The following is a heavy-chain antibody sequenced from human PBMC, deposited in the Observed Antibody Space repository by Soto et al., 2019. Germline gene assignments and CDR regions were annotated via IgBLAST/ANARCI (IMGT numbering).Heavy chain of an antibody. J-gene: IGHJ4*02. CDR2: IIPIFGTA. Sequence: SVKVSCKASGGTFSSYAISWVRQAPGQGLEWMGGIIPIFGTANYTQKFQGRVTITADESTSTAYMELSSLRSEDTAVYYCARDLGEAAVVPAAAEGYWGQGTLVTVSS. D-gene: IGHD2-2*01. CDR3: ARDLGEAAVVPAAAEGY. CDR1: GGTFSSYA. V-gene: IGHV1-69*13.